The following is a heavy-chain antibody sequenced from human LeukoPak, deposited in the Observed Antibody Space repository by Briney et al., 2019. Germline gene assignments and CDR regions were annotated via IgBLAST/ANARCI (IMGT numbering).Heavy chain of an antibody. CDR1: GFTFSSYG. D-gene: IGHD1-26*01. CDR2: IRYDGSNK. V-gene: IGHV3-30*02. Sequence: GGSLRLSCAASGFTFSSYGMHWVRQAPSKGLEWVAFIRYDGSNKYYADSVKGRFTISRDNSNNMLYLQMNSLRTEDTAVYFCAKDFRVGARSFDYWGQGTLVTVSS. CDR3: AKDFRVGARSFDY. J-gene: IGHJ4*02.